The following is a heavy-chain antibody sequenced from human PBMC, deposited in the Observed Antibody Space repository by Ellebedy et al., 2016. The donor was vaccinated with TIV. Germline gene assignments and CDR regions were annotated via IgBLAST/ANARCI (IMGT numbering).Heavy chain of an antibody. J-gene: IGHJ6*02. V-gene: IGHV3-66*01. CDR1: GFTFSSYA. D-gene: IGHD2-8*01. CDR3: ARDVATIPLMVSGYGMDV. CDR2: IYSGGST. Sequence: PGGSLRLSCAASGFTFSSYAMSWVSQTPGKGLEWVSIIYSGGSTYYGDSVKGRFTISRDNSKNTLFLQMNSLRAEDTAVYFCARDVATIPLMVSGYGMDVWGRGTTVTVSS.